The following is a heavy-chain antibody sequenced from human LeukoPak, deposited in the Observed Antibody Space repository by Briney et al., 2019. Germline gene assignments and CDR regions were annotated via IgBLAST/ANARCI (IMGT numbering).Heavy chain of an antibody. V-gene: IGHV3-7*03. Sequence: GGSLRLSCVASGFTYGKYWMSWVRQAPGKGLEWVANIKLDGSEKNYVDSVKGRFTISRDNTKNSLYLQMNSLRAEDTAVFYCARDQYDTWSRRGNFDSWGQGTLVIVSS. D-gene: IGHD3-3*01. CDR2: IKLDGSEK. CDR1: GFTYGKYW. J-gene: IGHJ4*02. CDR3: ARDQYDTWSRRGNFDS.